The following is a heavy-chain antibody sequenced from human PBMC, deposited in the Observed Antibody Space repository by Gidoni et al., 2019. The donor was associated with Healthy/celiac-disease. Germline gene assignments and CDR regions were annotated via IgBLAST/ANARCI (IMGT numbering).Heavy chain of an antibody. CDR1: GGSFSGYY. Sequence: QVQLQQWGAGLLKPSETLSLTCAVYGGSFSGYYWSWIRQPPGKGLEWIGEINHSGSTNYNPSLKSRVTISVDTSKNQFSLKLSSVTAADTAVYYCARGLGGYYGSGSPINWFDPWGQGTLVTVSS. J-gene: IGHJ5*02. CDR3: ARGLGGYYGSGSPINWFDP. D-gene: IGHD3-10*01. V-gene: IGHV4-34*01. CDR2: INHSGST.